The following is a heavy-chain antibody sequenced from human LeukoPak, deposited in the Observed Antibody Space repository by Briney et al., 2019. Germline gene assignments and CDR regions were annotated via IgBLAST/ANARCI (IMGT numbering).Heavy chain of an antibody. V-gene: IGHV4-4*07. Sequence: PSETLSLTCTVSGGSMSYIFWNWVRQPAGKGLEWIGRIYTNENTNYNPSLKSRVTMSVDTFNNQFSLKLKSVTAADTAMYYCAREKSVTGSPYYFDYWGQGILVTVSS. CDR2: IYTNENT. J-gene: IGHJ4*02. CDR3: AREKSVTGSPYYFDY. CDR1: GGSMSYIF. D-gene: IGHD3-9*01.